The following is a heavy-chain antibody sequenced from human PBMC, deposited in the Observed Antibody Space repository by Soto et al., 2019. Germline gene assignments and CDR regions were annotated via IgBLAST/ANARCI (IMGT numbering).Heavy chain of an antibody. V-gene: IGHV4-30-4*01. CDR3: ARDQIDYGMDG. Sequence: SETLSLTCTVSGGSISSGDYYWSWIRQPPGKGLEWIGYIYYSGSTYYNPSLKSRVTISVDTSKNQFSLKLSSVTAADTAVYYCARDQIDYGMDGWGQGTTVTVSS. CDR2: IYYSGST. J-gene: IGHJ6*02. CDR1: GGSISSGDYY.